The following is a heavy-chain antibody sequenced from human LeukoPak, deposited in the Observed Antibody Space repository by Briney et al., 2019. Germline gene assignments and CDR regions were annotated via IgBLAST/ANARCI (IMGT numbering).Heavy chain of an antibody. CDR1: GGPISSDY. CDR3: ALDSSGWSDDSFDI. V-gene: IGHV4-59*01. CDR2: IHYSGNT. D-gene: IGHD6-19*01. Sequence: PSQTLSLTCTVSGGPISSDYWSWIRQPPGKGLEWIGYIHYSGNTNYNPSLKSRVTMSLDASKNQFFLKLTSVTAADTAMYYCALDSSGWSDDSFDIWGQGTTVTVSS. J-gene: IGHJ3*02.